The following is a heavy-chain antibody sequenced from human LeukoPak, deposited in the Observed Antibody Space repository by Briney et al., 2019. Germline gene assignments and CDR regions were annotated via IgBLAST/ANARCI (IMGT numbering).Heavy chain of an antibody. CDR2: INTKSDGT. Sequence: WASVTVSFTASGYTFTAYYIHWVRQAPGQGLEWMGYINTKSDGTIYSQKFQGRVTMARDTSISTVYMELSRLRFDDTAVYYCAKVKPGAFDLWGQGTVVTVSS. V-gene: IGHV1-2*02. CDR3: AKVKPGAFDL. J-gene: IGHJ3*01. CDR1: GYTFTAYY. D-gene: IGHD7-27*01.